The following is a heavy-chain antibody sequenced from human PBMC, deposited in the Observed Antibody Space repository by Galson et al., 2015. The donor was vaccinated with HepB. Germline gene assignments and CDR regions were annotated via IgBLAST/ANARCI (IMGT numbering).Heavy chain of an antibody. CDR3: ATGRITIFGVVTPDAFDI. V-gene: IGHV1-24*01. CDR1: GYTLTELP. CDR2: FDPEDGET. J-gene: IGHJ3*02. Sequence: SVKVSCKVSGYTLTELPMHWVRQAPGKGLEWMGGFDPEDGETIYAQKFQGRVTMTEDTSTDTAYMELSSLRSEDTAVYYCATGRITIFGVVTPDAFDIWGQGTMVTVSS. D-gene: IGHD3-3*01.